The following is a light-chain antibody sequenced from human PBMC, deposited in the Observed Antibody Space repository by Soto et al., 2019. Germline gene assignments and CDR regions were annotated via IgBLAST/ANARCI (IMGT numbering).Light chain of an antibody. V-gene: IGLV1-44*01. CDR3: AAWDDSLHVML. J-gene: IGLJ2*01. Sequence: QSVLTQPPSVSETPGQKVTISCSGGTFNIGRNTVSWYQHLPGTAPKLLIFSNSQRPSGVPDRFSGSKSGTSASLAISGLQSVDEADYYCAAWDDSLHVMLFGGGTQLTVL. CDR2: SNS. CDR1: TFNIGRNT.